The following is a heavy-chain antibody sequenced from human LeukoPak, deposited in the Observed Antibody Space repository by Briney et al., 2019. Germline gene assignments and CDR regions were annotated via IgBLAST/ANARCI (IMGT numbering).Heavy chain of an antibody. CDR2: IYHSGST. D-gene: IGHD2-15*01. J-gene: IGHJ6*03. CDR3: ARGPSGYSTPCYYYYMDV. CDR1: GYSISSGYY. V-gene: IGHV4-38-2*01. Sequence: SETLSLTCAVSGYSISSGYYWGWIRQPPGKGLEWIGSIYHSGSTYYNPSLKSRVTISVDTSKNQFSLKLSSVTAADTAVYYCARGPSGYSTPCYYYYMDVWGKGTTVTVSS.